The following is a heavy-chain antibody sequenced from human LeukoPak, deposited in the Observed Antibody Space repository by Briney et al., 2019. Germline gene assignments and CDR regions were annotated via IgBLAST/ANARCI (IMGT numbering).Heavy chain of an antibody. V-gene: IGHV1-46*01. J-gene: IGHJ4*02. Sequence: GASVKVSCKASGYTFTSYYIHWVRQAPGQGLEWMGIINPSGGSASYAQKFQGRITMTRDTSTSTVYMELTSLRSEDTAVYYCARGYGLGYFDYWGQGTLVTVSS. D-gene: IGHD5-18*01. CDR2: INPSGGSA. CDR3: ARGYGLGYFDY. CDR1: GYTFTSYY.